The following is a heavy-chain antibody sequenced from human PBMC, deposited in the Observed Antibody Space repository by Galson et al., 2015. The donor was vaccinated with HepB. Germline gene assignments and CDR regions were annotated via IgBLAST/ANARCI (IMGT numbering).Heavy chain of an antibody. CDR2: IWYDGSNK. J-gene: IGHJ4*02. D-gene: IGHD6-13*01. V-gene: IGHV3-33*01. Sequence: SLRLSCAASGFTFSSYGMHWVRQTPGKGLEWVAVIWYDGSNKYYADSVAGRFTISRDNSKNTVFLQMNSLGAEDTAVYYCARESAAIDTGRSYFDYWGQGTLLTVSS. CDR1: GFTFSSYG. CDR3: ARESAAIDTGRSYFDY.